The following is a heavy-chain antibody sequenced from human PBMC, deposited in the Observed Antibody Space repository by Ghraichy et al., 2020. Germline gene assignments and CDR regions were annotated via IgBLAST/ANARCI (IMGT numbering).Heavy chain of an antibody. CDR3: AKQITYYYDSSCYSFEY. Sequence: GGSLRLSCAASGFTFSSYAMSWVRQAPGKGLEWVSAISGSGGSTYYADSVKGRFTISRDNSKNTLYLQMNSLRAEDTAVYYCAKQITYYYDSSCYSFEYWGQGTLVTVSS. D-gene: IGHD3-22*01. CDR1: GFTFSSYA. V-gene: IGHV3-23*01. J-gene: IGHJ4*02. CDR2: ISGSGGST.